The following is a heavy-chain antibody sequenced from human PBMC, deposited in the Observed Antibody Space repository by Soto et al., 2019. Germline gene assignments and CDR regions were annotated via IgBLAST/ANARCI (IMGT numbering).Heavy chain of an antibody. J-gene: IGHJ5*02. CDR2: INHSGST. CDR1: GGSFGGYS. V-gene: IGHV4-34*01. CDR3: ARGPLSGTFDP. Sequence: PSETLSLTCEVYGGSFGGYSWSWIRQPPGKGLEWIGEINHSGSTDYNPSLKSRVTISVDRSKNQLFLKMRSVTAADTALYYCARGPLSGTFDPWGQGTLVTVSS.